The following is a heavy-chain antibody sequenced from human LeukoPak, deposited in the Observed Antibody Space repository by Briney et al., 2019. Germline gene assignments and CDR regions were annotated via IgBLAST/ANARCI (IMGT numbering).Heavy chain of an antibody. CDR2: INPNSGGT. J-gene: IGHJ6*03. CDR3: ARDTHYYGSGSYFYYYYYYMDV. V-gene: IGHV1-2*02. D-gene: IGHD3-10*01. Sequence: GASVKVSCKASGYTFTGYYMHWVRQAPGQGLEWMGWINPNSGGTNYAQKFQGRVTMTRDTSISTAYMELSRLRSDDTAVYYCARDTHYYGSGSYFYYYYYYMDVWGKGTTVTVSS. CDR1: GYTFTGYY.